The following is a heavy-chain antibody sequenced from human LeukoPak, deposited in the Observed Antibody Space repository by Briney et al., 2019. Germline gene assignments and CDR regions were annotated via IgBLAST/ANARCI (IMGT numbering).Heavy chain of an antibody. D-gene: IGHD3-22*01. Sequence: SEALSLTCTVSGGSISSSSYYWGWVRQPPGKWLEWIGSIYYSGSTYYNPCLKSRVPISVDPSQNQFSLKLSSVTAADTAVYYCAIGPLYYYDSSGYVDFWGQGTLVTVSS. V-gene: IGHV4-39*01. CDR1: GGSISSSSYY. CDR3: AIGPLYYYDSSGYVDF. CDR2: IYYSGST. J-gene: IGHJ4*02.